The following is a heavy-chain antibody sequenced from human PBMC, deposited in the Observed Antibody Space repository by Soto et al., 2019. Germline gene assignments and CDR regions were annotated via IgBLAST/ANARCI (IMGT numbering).Heavy chain of an antibody. J-gene: IGHJ4*02. Sequence: SETLSLTCAVYGGSFSGYYWSWILQPPGKGLEWIGEINHSGSTNYNPSLKSRVTISVDTSKNQFSLKLSSVTAADTAVYYCARGLRVTTPEYYFDYWGQGTLVTVSS. CDR1: GGSFSGYY. D-gene: IGHD4-17*01. V-gene: IGHV4-34*01. CDR2: INHSGST. CDR3: ARGLRVTTPEYYFDY.